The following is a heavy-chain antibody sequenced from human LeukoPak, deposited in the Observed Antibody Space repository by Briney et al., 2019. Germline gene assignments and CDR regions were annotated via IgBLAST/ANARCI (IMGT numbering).Heavy chain of an antibody. V-gene: IGHV4-31*03. Sequence: SETLSLTCTVSGGSISSGGYYWSWIRQHPGKGLEWIGYIYYSGSTYYNPSLKSRVTISVDTSKNQFSLKLSSVTAADTAVYYCARVVGEMATIKGYYGMDVWGQGTTVTVSS. CDR1: GGSISSGGYY. D-gene: IGHD5-24*01. J-gene: IGHJ6*02. CDR2: IYYSGST. CDR3: ARVVGEMATIKGYYGMDV.